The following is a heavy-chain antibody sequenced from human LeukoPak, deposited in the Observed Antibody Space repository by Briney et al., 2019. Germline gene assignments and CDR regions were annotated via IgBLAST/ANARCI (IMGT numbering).Heavy chain of an antibody. CDR2: INHSGST. CDR1: GGSFSGYY. J-gene: IGHJ6*02. D-gene: IGHD3-3*01. CDR3: ARAFGVVIIRSVYGMDV. V-gene: IGHV4-34*01. Sequence: SETLSLTCAVYGGSFSGYYWSWIRQPPGKGLEWIGEINHSGSTNYNPSLKSRVTISVDTSKNQFSLKLSSVTAADTAVYYCARAFGVVIIRSVYGMDVWGQGTTVTVSS.